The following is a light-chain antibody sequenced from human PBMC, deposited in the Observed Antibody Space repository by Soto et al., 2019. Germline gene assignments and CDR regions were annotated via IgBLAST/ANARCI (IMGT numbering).Light chain of an antibody. J-gene: IGKJ4*01. CDR2: KAS. CDR3: QQYNDYPLT. CDR1: QSISSW. Sequence: DIQMTQSPSTLSASVGDRVTITCRASQSISSWLAWYQQKPGKAPNLLIYKASSLESGVPSRFSGSGSGTEFTLTISSLQPDDLATYYCQQYNDYPLTFGGGTKVEIK. V-gene: IGKV1-5*03.